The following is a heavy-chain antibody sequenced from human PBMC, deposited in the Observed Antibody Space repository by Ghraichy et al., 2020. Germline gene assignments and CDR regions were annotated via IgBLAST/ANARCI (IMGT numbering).Heavy chain of an antibody. J-gene: IGHJ4*02. CDR1: GFTFSSYA. CDR2: ISGGGGRT. D-gene: IGHD1-26*01. CDR3: AKEGIYWGFDY. V-gene: IGHV3-23*01. Sequence: GESLNISCAASGFTFSSYAMSWVRQAPGKGLEWVSGISGGGGRTYYADSVKGRFTFSRDNSKNRLDLQMNSLRAEDTAVYYCAKEGIYWGFDYWGQGTLVTVSS.